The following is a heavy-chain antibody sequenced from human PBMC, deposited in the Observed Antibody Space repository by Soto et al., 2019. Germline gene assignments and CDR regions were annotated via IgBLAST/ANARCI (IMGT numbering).Heavy chain of an antibody. D-gene: IGHD2-21*01. J-gene: IGHJ6*03. CDR1: GGSFMRYT. CDR3: AKSLLFVDHAYMDV. CDR2: IIPIQGKA. V-gene: IGHV1-69*02. Sequence: QVQLVQSGAVLKKPGSSVKVSCEASGGSFMRYTFTWVRQAPGQGLEWMGRIIPIQGKANYALKFQDRVTISADRSTRTVYMELTSLRPEDTAVYFCAKSLLFVDHAYMDVWGKGTTVTVSS.